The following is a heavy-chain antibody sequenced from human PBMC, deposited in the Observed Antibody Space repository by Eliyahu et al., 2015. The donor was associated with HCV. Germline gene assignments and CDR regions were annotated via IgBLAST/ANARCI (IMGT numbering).Heavy chain of an antibody. CDR1: GFXFSSYS. CDR3: AGSRDGYNYMAV. D-gene: IGHD5-24*01. CDR2: ISSSSSYI. J-gene: IGHJ6*03. Sequence: EVQLVESGGGLVKPGXSLRLSCAASGFXFSSYSXNWVRQAPGKXLEWVSSISSSSSYIYYADSVKGRFTISRDNAKNSLYLQMNSLRAEDTAVYYCAGSRDGYNYMAVWGQGTTVTVSS. V-gene: IGHV3-21*01.